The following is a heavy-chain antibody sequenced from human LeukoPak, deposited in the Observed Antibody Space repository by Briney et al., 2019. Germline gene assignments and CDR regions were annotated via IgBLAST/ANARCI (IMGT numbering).Heavy chain of an antibody. V-gene: IGHV4-39*07. D-gene: IGHD3-3*01. CDR1: GGSISSSSYY. CDR2: IYYSGST. Sequence: PSETLSLTCTVSGGSISSSSYYWGWIRQPPGKGLGCIGSIYYSGSTYYNPSLKSRVAISVDTSKNQFSLKLSSVTAADTAVYYCARGRGYDFWSGYFYYWGQGTLVTVSS. J-gene: IGHJ4*02. CDR3: ARGRGYDFWSGYFYY.